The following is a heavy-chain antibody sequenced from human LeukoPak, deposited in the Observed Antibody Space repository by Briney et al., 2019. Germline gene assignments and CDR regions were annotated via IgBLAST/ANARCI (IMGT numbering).Heavy chain of an antibody. CDR2: IGTAGDT. CDR3: ARVAKERVGGVYYFDY. V-gene: IGHV3-13*01. Sequence: PGGSLRLSCVPSGFTFSDYDMHWVRPATGKGLEWVSAIGTAGDTYYTGSVKGRFTISRENAKNSLYLQMNSLRAGDTAVYYCARVAKERVGGVYYFDYWGQGTLVTVSS. D-gene: IGHD1-1*01. CDR1: GFTFSDYD. J-gene: IGHJ4*02.